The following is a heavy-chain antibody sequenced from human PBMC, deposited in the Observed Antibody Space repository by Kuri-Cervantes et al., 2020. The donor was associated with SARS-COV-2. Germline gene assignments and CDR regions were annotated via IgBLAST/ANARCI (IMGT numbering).Heavy chain of an antibody. Sequence: ASVKVSCKASGYTFTSYGISWVRQAPGQGLEWMGWISAYNGNTNYAPKLQGRVTMTTDTSTSTAYMELRSLRSDDTAVYYCARGHPALKRELLPFDYWGQGTLVTVSS. CDR2: ISAYNGNT. D-gene: IGHD1-26*01. J-gene: IGHJ4*02. V-gene: IGHV1-18*01. CDR3: ARGHPALKRELLPFDY. CDR1: GYTFTSYG.